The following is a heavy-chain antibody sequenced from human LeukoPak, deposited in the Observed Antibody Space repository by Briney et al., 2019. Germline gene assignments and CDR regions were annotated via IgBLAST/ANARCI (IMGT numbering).Heavy chain of an antibody. CDR2: IKSKSDGGTI. Sequence: SGGSLRLSCVGSGFTFSDSWMSWVRQAPGKGLEWVGRIKSKSDGGTIDYAAPVKGRFTISRDDSRNTLYLQMNSLKTEDTAVYYCTTRRQDGWWGQGTLVTVS. D-gene: IGHD2-15*01. CDR3: TTRRQDGW. V-gene: IGHV3-15*01. CDR1: GFTFSDSW. J-gene: IGHJ4*02.